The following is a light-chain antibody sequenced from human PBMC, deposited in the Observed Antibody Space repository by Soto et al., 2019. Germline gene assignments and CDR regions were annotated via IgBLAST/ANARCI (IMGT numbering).Light chain of an antibody. Sequence: EIMMTQSPTTLSVSPGERGTLSCRASQVSSSSFAWYQHKLGQTPMLLILGASTRATGIPCRCSGSGSGTRFTLTIASLQSEDFGVYYCQQYDNWPRTFGQGTKVDIK. CDR3: QQYDNWPRT. CDR2: GAS. CDR1: QVSSSS. V-gene: IGKV3-15*01. J-gene: IGKJ1*01.